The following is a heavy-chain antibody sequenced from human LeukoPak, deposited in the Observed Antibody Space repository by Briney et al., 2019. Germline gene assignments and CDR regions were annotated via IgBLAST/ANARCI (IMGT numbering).Heavy chain of an antibody. V-gene: IGHV4-61*02. CDR3: ARAATQVVIYAFDI. J-gene: IGHJ3*02. D-gene: IGHD3-22*01. Sequence: SETLSLTCTVSGGSISSGSYYWSWIRQPAGKGLEWIGRIYTSGSTYYNPSLKSRVTISVDTSKNQFSLKLSSVTAADTAVYYCARAATQVVIYAFDIWGQGTMVTVSS. CDR1: GGSISSGSYY. CDR2: IYTSGST.